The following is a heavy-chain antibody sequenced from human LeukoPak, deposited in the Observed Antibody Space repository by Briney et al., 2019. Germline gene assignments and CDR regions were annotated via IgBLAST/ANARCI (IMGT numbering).Heavy chain of an antibody. CDR1: GFSFSGYS. V-gene: IGHV3-21*01. Sequence: PGGSLRLSCAGSGFSFSGYSMNWVRRAPGKGLEWVSTISYSSSYIFYADSVKGRATVSRDNSRNTLHLQMNSLRADDTAVYYCARDCYLDLWGRGSLVTVSS. CDR2: ISYSSSYI. J-gene: IGHJ2*01. CDR3: ARDCYLDL.